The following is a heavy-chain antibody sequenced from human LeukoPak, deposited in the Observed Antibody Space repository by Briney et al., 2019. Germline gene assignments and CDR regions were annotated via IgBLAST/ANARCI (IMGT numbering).Heavy chain of an antibody. D-gene: IGHD6-13*01. J-gene: IGHJ4*02. Sequence: PSETLSLTCTVSGGSISTTYYYWGWIRQPPGKGLEWIGSIYYSGSTYYNPSLKSRVTISVDTSKNQFSLKLSSVTAADTAVYYCARPGVAAVGGDYWGQGTLVTVPS. CDR2: IYYSGST. CDR3: ARPGVAAVGGDY. CDR1: GGSISTTYYY. V-gene: IGHV4-39*01.